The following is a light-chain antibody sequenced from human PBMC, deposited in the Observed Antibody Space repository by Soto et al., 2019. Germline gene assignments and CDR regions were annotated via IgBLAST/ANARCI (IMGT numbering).Light chain of an antibody. CDR3: QLRSNWPIT. Sequence: EIVLTQSPATLSLSPGEIASLSCRASQCVSSYLAWYQQKPGQAPRLLIYDASNRATGIPARFSGSGSGTDFTLTISSLEPEDFAVYYCQLRSNWPITFGQGTRLEIK. CDR1: QCVSSY. J-gene: IGKJ5*01. CDR2: DAS. V-gene: IGKV3-11*01.